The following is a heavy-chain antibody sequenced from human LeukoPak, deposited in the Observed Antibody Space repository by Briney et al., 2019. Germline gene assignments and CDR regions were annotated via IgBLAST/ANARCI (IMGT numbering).Heavy chain of an antibody. V-gene: IGHV4-30-2*01. J-gene: IGHJ4*02. CDR2: IYHSGST. CDR1: GGSISSGGYS. CDR3: ARHGGGFDY. Sequence: PSETLSLTCAVSGGSISSGGYSWSWIRQPPGKGLEWIGYIYHSGSTYYNPSLKSRVTISVDRSKNQFSLKLSSVTAADTAVYYCARHGGGFDYWGQGTLVTVSS. D-gene: IGHD4-23*01.